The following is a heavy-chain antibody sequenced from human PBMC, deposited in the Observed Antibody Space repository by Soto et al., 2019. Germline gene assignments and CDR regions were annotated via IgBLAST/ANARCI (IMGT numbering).Heavy chain of an antibody. V-gene: IGHV4-39*01. CDR1: GESISSSSYY. CDR3: ARKRTTVVTQAYFDH. CDR2: IYYSGRT. Sequence: SETLSLTCIVSGESISSSSYYWGWIRRPPGKGLEWIGSIYYSGRTYYNPSFKSRVTISIDTSKNQFSLKLSSVTATDTAVYYCARKRTTVVTQAYFDHWGQGALVTVSS. D-gene: IGHD2-21*02. J-gene: IGHJ4*02.